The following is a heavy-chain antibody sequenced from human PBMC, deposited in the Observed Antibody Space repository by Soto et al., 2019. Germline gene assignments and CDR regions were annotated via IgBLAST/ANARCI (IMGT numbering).Heavy chain of an antibody. J-gene: IGHJ1*01. D-gene: IGHD2-2*01. V-gene: IGHV3-7*01. CDR3: ARRGWGYCSSTSCLEYFQH. Sequence: EVQLVESGGGLVQPGGSLRLSCAASGFTFGNYWMSWVRQAPGKGLEWVANIKEDGSDKYYVDSMKGRFTISRDNAKNSLYLQMNSLRGEDTAVYYCARRGWGYCSSTSCLEYFQHWGQGTLVTVSS. CDR2: IKEDGSDK. CDR1: GFTFGNYW.